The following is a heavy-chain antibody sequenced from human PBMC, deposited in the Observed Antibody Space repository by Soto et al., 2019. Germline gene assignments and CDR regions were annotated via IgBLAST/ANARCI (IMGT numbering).Heavy chain of an antibody. J-gene: IGHJ5*02. D-gene: IGHD6-6*01. CDR3: ARLYASSSPRLDP. CDR1: GYSFDTYW. CDR2: IDPSDSYI. Sequence: GESLKISCRGSGYSFDTYWITWVRQMPGRGLEWMGKIDPSDSYINYSPSFQGHVTITADKSINTAYLEWSSLKASDTATYYCARLYASSSPRLDPWGQGTLVPVSS. V-gene: IGHV5-10-1*01.